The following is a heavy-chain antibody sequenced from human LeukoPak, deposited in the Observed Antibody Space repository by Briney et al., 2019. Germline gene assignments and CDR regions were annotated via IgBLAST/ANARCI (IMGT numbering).Heavy chain of an antibody. CDR3: ASPTHLGLYCSSTSCNNAFDI. J-gene: IGHJ3*02. CDR2: IYPGDSDT. CDR1: GYSFTSYW. D-gene: IGHD2-2*02. V-gene: IGHV5-51*01. Sequence: GESLKISCKGSGYSFTSYWIGWVRQMPGKGLEWMGIIYPGDSDTRYSPSFQGQVTISADKSISTAYLQWSSLKASDTAMYYCASPTHLGLYCSSTSCNNAFDIWGQGTMVTVSS.